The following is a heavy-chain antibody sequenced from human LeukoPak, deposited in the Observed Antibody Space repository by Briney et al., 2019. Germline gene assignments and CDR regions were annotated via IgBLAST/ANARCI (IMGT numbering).Heavy chain of an antibody. V-gene: IGHV3-74*01. Sequence: GGSLRLSCAASGFTFSSYWMHWVRQAPGKGLVWVSRINSDGSSTSYADSVKGRFTISRDNAKNTLYLQMNGLRAEDTAVYYCARGIAALEPAITIFGVVIISRRGYWGQGTLVTVSS. D-gene: IGHD3-3*01. CDR2: INSDGSST. CDR1: GFTFSSYW. J-gene: IGHJ4*02. CDR3: ARGIAALEPAITIFGVVIISRRGY.